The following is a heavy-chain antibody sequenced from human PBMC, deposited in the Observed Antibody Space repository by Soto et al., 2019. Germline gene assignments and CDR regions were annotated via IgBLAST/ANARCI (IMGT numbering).Heavy chain of an antibody. CDR1: GYSFTNYG. V-gene: IGHV1-18*01. Sequence: QDQLVQSGVEVKKPGASVKVSCKASGYSFTNYGITWVRQAPGQGFEWMGWISAYNGNTNYAKKFQGRVTMTTDASRTTAYLELRSLRSDDTAVYYCARDRGVAPPVAGNTHYYYSMDVWGKGTTVTVSS. CDR3: ARDRGVAPPVAGNTHYYYSMDV. D-gene: IGHD6-19*01. J-gene: IGHJ6*03. CDR2: ISAYNGNT.